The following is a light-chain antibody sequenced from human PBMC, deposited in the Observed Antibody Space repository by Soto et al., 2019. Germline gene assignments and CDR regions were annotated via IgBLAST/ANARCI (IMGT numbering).Light chain of an antibody. Sequence: DLQMTQSPSSLSASVVARVKITCRASQSIGRNLNWYQQKPGKAPNLLIYTTSNLESGVPSRFSGSGSGTDFTLTISSLQPEDFATYYCQQSYSTPPTFGQGTKVDIK. J-gene: IGKJ1*01. CDR1: QSIGRN. CDR2: TTS. V-gene: IGKV1-39*01. CDR3: QQSYSTPPT.